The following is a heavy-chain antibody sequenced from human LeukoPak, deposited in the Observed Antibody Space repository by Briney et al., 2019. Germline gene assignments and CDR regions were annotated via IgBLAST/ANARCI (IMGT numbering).Heavy chain of an antibody. J-gene: IGHJ4*02. CDR2: IYYSGST. CDR1: GGSISSGGYY. V-gene: IGHV4-31*03. Sequence: SETLSLTCTVSGGSISSGGYYWSWIRQHPGKGLEWIGYIYYSGSTYYNPSLKSRVTISVDTPKNQFSLKLSSVTAADTAVYYCARVGSPPLLDYWGQGTLVTVSS. CDR3: ARVGSPPLLDY. D-gene: IGHD3-10*01.